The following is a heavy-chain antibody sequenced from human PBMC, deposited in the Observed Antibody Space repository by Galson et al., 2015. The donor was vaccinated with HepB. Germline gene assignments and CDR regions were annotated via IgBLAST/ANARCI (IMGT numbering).Heavy chain of an antibody. CDR3: ARGRAGHFDY. J-gene: IGHJ4*02. Sequence: TLSLTCAVYGGSFSGYYWSWIRQPPGKGLEWIGEINHSGSTNYNPSLKSRVTISVDTSKNQFSLKLSSVTAADTAVYYCARGRAGHFDYWGQGTLVTVSS. CDR2: INHSGST. D-gene: IGHD3-10*01. CDR1: GGSFSGYY. V-gene: IGHV4-34*01.